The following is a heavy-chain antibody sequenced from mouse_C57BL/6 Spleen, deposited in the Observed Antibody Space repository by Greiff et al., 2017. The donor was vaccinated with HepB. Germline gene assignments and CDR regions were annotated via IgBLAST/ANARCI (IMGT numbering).Heavy chain of an antibody. V-gene: IGHV5-4*01. CDR3: ARDYYGREYYFDY. CDR2: ISDGGSYT. J-gene: IGHJ2*01. D-gene: IGHD1-1*01. CDR1: GFTFSSYA. Sequence: EVHLVESGGGLVKPGGSLKLSCAASGFTFSSYAMSWVRQTPEKRLEWVATISDGGSYTYYPDNVKGRFTISRDNAKNNLYLQMSHLKSEDTAMYYCARDYYGREYYFDYWGQGTTLTVSS.